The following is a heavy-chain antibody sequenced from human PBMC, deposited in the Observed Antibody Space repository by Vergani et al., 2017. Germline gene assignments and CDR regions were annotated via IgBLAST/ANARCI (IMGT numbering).Heavy chain of an antibody. D-gene: IGHD4-17*01. V-gene: IGHV3-30-3*01. CDR1: GFTFSSYA. CDR2: ISYDGSNK. Sequence: VQLVESGGGLVQPGRSLRLSCAASGFTFSSYAMHWVRQAPGKGLEWVAVISYDGSNKYYADSVKGRFTISRDNSKNTLYLQMNSLRAEDTAVYYCAKDGVDYGDYDYWGQGTLVTVSS. J-gene: IGHJ4*02. CDR3: AKDGVDYGDYDY.